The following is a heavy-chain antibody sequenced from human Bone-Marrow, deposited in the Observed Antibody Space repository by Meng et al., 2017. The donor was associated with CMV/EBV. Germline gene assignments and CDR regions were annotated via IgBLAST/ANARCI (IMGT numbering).Heavy chain of an antibody. J-gene: IGHJ4*02. CDR1: GGTFSSYA. CDR3: ARDLAGYSGYDLRN. CDR2: IIPIFGTA. Sequence: SVKVSCKASGGTFSSYAISWVRQAPGQGLEWMGGIIPIFGTANYAQKFQGRVTITTDESTSTAYMELSRLRSDDTAVYYCARDLAGYSGYDLRNWGQGTLVTVSS. D-gene: IGHD5-12*01. V-gene: IGHV1-69*05.